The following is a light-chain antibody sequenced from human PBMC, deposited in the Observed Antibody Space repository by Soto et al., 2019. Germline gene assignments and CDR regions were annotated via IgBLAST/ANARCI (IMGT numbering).Light chain of an antibody. Sequence: DIQFTQSPSFVSASVGERFSITCRASQDIGSYLAWYQQKSGKAPKLLIHTASTLQTGVPFRFSGSGSGTEFTLTISSLQPGDFATYYCQHLHSYPLSFGGGTKV. CDR3: QHLHSYPLS. CDR2: TAS. J-gene: IGKJ4*01. CDR1: QDIGSY. V-gene: IGKV1-9*01.